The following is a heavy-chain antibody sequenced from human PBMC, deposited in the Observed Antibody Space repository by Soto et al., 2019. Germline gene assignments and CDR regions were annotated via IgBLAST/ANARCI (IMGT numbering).Heavy chain of an antibody. CDR3: ARGDNYYGMDV. D-gene: IGHD2-21*02. CDR2: IIPIFGTA. Sequence: SVKVSCKSSGCTFSSYAISCVRQAPGQGLEWMGGIIPIFGTANYAQKFQGRVTITADESTSTAYMELSSLRSEDTAVYYCARGDNYYGMDVWGQGTTVTVSS. V-gene: IGHV1-69*13. J-gene: IGHJ6*02. CDR1: GCTFSSYA.